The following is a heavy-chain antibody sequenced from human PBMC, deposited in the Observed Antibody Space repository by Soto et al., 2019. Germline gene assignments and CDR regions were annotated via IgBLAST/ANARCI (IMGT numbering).Heavy chain of an antibody. D-gene: IGHD3-3*01. CDR3: ARGGWRHIDY. Sequence: SETLSLTCTVSGGSISTYYWSWIRQPPGKGLEWIGYFYYSGSTNYNPSLKSRVTISVDTSKNQFSLKLSSVTAADTAVYYCARGGWRHIDYWGQGTLVTSPQ. V-gene: IGHV4-59*08. CDR1: GGSISTYY. CDR2: FYYSGST. J-gene: IGHJ4*02.